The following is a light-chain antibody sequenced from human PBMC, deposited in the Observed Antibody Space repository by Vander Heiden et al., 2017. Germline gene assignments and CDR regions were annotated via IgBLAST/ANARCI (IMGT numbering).Light chain of an antibody. J-gene: IGKJ4*01. CDR3: KHDDNLPLT. V-gene: IGKV1-33*01. CDR1: EDISNY. Sequence: IQIYQSPSSLSASLGHRVTIPCQPSEDISNYLDTYQRKPGKAPKLRIYDAANLETGVPSRCSGRGSGTDSTFTISSLQPEVYATHYCKHDDNLPLTFGGGTQVEIK. CDR2: DAA.